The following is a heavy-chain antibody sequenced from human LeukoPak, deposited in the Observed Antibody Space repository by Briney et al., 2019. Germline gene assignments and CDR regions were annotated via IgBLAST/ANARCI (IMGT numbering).Heavy chain of an antibody. J-gene: IGHJ4*02. D-gene: IGHD6-19*01. V-gene: IGHV3-49*04. Sequence: GGSLRLSCAASGFTFSSYGMHWVRQAPGKGLEWVGFISSNACCGTTEYAESVKCSFTISKDDYQSIHYLHMHSLETKDIAVYSWTRAYSRGWGEGHYFDYWGRGTLVTVSS. CDR1: GFTFSSYG. CDR2: ISSNACCGTT. CDR3: TRAYSRGWGEGHYFDY.